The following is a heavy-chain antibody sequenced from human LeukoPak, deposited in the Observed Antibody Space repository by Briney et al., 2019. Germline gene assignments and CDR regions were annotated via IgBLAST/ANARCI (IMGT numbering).Heavy chain of an antibody. CDR1: GFTSSSYG. CDR3: AKDAHGVVVPAAYFDY. Sequence: GGSLRLSCAASGFTSSSYGMHWVRQAPGKGLEWVAVISSDGSNKYYADSVKGRFTISRDNSKNTLYLQMNSLRAEDTAVYYCAKDAHGVVVPAAYFDYWGQGTLVTVSS. CDR2: ISSDGSNK. D-gene: IGHD2-2*01. J-gene: IGHJ4*02. V-gene: IGHV3-30*18.